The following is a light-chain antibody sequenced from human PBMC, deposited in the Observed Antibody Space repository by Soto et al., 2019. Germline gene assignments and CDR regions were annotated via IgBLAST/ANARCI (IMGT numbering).Light chain of an antibody. Sequence: DIQMNQSPSSLSASVGDRVTITCQASQDISNYLNWYQQKPGTAPKLLIYDASNLETGVPSRFSGSGSGTDSTFTISSLQPEDIATYYCQQYDKLTPLTFGGGTKVEIK. CDR3: QQYDKLTPLT. V-gene: IGKV1-33*01. J-gene: IGKJ4*01. CDR2: DAS. CDR1: QDISNY.